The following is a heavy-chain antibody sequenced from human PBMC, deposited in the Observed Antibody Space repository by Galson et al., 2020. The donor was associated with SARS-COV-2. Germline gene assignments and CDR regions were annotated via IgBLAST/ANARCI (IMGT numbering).Heavy chain of an antibody. J-gene: IGHJ6*02. CDR1: GGTFSSYA. CDR3: AREGAGQQLSRRMDYYYGMDV. Sequence: SVKVSCKPSGGTFSSYAISWVRQAPGQGLEWMGGIIPIFGTAHYAQKFQGRVTITADESTSTAYMELSSLRSEDTAVYYCAREGAGQQLSRRMDYYYGMDVWGQGTTVTVSS. D-gene: IGHD6-13*01. V-gene: IGHV1-69*13. CDR2: IIPIFGTA.